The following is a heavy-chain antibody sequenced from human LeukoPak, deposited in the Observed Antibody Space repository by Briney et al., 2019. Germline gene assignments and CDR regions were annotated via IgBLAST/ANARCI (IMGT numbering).Heavy chain of an antibody. D-gene: IGHD3-9*01. V-gene: IGHV1-2*02. J-gene: IGHJ5*02. CDR3: ARAYYDILTGYLYNWFDP. CDR2: INPNSGGT. Sequence: GASVKVSCKASGYTFTGYYMHWVRQAPGQGLEWMGWINPNSGGTNYAQKFQGRVTMTRDTSISTAYMELSRLRSDDTAVYYCARAYYDILTGYLYNWFDPWGQGTLVTASS. CDR1: GYTFTGYY.